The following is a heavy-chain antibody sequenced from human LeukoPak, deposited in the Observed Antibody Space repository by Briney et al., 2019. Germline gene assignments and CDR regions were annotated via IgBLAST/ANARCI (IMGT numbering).Heavy chain of an antibody. CDR3: ERTDYYGSGSLPF. D-gene: IGHD3-10*01. Sequence: HPSDTLSLTCALSGGSISSSNWWSWVRQPPGKGLEWIWEIYHSGSTNHNPSLKSRVTISVDKSKNQFSLKLSSVTAADPGEYYCERTDYYGSGSLPFWGQGTLVTVSS. V-gene: IGHV4-4*02. CDR1: GGSISSSNW. J-gene: IGHJ4*02. CDR2: IYHSGST.